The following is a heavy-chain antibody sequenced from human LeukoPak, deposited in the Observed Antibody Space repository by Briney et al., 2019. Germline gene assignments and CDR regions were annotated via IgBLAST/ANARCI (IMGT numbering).Heavy chain of an antibody. CDR2: INHSGST. Sequence: SETLSLTCAVYGGSFSGYYWSWIRQPPGKGLEWIGEINHSGSTNYNPSLKSRVTISVDTSKNQFSLKPSSVTAADTAVYYCARGGDYDELGFDYWGQGTLVTVSS. D-gene: IGHD4-17*01. CDR1: GGSFSGYY. CDR3: ARGGDYDELGFDY. J-gene: IGHJ4*02. V-gene: IGHV4-34*01.